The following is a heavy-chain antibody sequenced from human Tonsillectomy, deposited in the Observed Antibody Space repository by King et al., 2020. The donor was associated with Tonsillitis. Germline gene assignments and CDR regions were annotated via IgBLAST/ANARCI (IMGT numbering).Heavy chain of an antibody. Sequence: QLQESGPGLVKPSETLSLTCTVSGGSISSYYWSWIRQPPGKGLEWIGYIFYSGSTIYNPSLKSRVTISVDTSKNQFSLKLTSVTAADTAVYYCARDLHAYCSGGSCYSGFDYWGQGTLVTVSS. J-gene: IGHJ4*02. V-gene: IGHV4-59*01. CDR2: IFYSGST. CDR1: GGSISSYY. CDR3: ARDLHAYCSGGSCYSGFDY. D-gene: IGHD2-15*01.